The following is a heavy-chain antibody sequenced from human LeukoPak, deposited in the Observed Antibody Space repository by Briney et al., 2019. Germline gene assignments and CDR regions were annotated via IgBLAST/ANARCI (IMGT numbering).Heavy chain of an antibody. CDR3: AREWFGELQY. Sequence: WGSPRLSCAASGFTFSSYSMNWVRQAPGKGLEWVSSISSSSSYIYYADSVKGRFTISRDNSKNTLYLQMNSLRAEDTAVYYCAREWFGELQYWGQGALVTVSS. CDR2: ISSSSSYI. J-gene: IGHJ4*02. D-gene: IGHD3-10*01. CDR1: GFTFSSYS. V-gene: IGHV3-21*04.